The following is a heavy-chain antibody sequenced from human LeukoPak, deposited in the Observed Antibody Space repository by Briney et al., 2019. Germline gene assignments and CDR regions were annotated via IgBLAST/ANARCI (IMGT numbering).Heavy chain of an antibody. CDR2: IYNDGST. Sequence: PGGSLRLSCAASGFTVSSKYMSWVRQAPGKGLEWVSVIYNDGSTYYADSVRGRFTISRDNSKNTLYAQMNGLRAEDTAVYYCATHYGYYHYGMDVWGQGTTVTVSS. J-gene: IGHJ6*02. D-gene: IGHD3-16*01. CDR3: ATHYGYYHYGMDV. CDR1: GFTVSSKY. V-gene: IGHV3-66*01.